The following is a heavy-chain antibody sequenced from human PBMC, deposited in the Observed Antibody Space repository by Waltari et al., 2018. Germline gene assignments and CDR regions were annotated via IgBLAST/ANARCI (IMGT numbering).Heavy chain of an antibody. CDR2: IYTSGST. V-gene: IGHV4-4*09. CDR3: ASAYYYDSSGQLPGAFDI. J-gene: IGHJ3*02. CDR1: GGSISGYY. D-gene: IGHD3-22*01. Sequence: QVQLQESGPGLVKPSETLSLTCTVSGGSISGYYWSWIRQPPGKGLEWIGYIYTSGSTNYNPSLKSRVTISVDTSENQFSLKLSSVTAADTAVYYCASAYYYDSSGQLPGAFDIWGQGTMVTVSS.